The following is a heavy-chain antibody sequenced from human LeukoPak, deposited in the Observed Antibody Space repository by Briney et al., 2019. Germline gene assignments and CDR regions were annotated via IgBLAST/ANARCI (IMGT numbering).Heavy chain of an antibody. CDR1: GFIFSSYG. CDR3: AKVRSPGYSYGADN. D-gene: IGHD5-18*01. J-gene: IGHJ4*02. CDR2: ISHDGSNK. Sequence: PGRSLRLSCAASGFIFSSYGMHWVRQAPGKGLEWVAFISHDGSNKYYADSVKGRFTISRENSKNTLFLQMNSLRVEDTAVYYCAKVRSPGYSYGADNWGQGTLVTVSS. V-gene: IGHV3-30*18.